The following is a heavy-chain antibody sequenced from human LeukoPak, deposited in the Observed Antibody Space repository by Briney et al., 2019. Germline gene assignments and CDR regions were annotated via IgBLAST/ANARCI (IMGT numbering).Heavy chain of an antibody. CDR2: ISGSGGST. CDR1: GFTFSSYA. CDR3: AETMERLRGSDY. V-gene: IGHV3-23*01. D-gene: IGHD4/OR15-4a*01. J-gene: IGHJ4*02. Sequence: GGSLRLSCAASGFTFSSYAMSWVRQAPGKGLEWVSAISGSGGSTYYADSVNGRFTISRDNAKNSLYLQMNSLRAEDTAVYYCAETMERLRGSDYWGQGTLVTVSS.